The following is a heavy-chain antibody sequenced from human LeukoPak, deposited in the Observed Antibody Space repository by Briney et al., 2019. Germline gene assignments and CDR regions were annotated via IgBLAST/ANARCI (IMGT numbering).Heavy chain of an antibody. CDR2: IYHSGST. CDR1: GGSISSGGYY. CDR3: ARSLGGYSNYVKATFDY. Sequence: SETLSLTCTVSGGSISSGGYYWSWIRQPPGKGLEWIGYIYHSGSTYYNPSLKSRVTISVDRSKNQFSLKLSSVTAADTAVYYCARSLGGYSNYVKATFDYWGQGTLVTVSP. V-gene: IGHV4-30-2*01. D-gene: IGHD4-11*01. J-gene: IGHJ4*02.